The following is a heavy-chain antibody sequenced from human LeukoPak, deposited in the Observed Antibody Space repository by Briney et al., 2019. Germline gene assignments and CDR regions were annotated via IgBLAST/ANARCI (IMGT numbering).Heavy chain of an antibody. J-gene: IGHJ6*03. CDR1: GYTFTSYY. Sequence: ASVKVSCKASGYTFTSYYMHWVRQAPGQGLEWMGIINPSGGSTSYAQKFQGRVTMTRDMSTSTVYMELSSLRSEDTAVYYCARDGFSSSWFSAYDYYYMDVWGKGTTVTASS. CDR2: INPSGGST. CDR3: ARDGFSSSWFSAYDYYYMDV. D-gene: IGHD6-13*01. V-gene: IGHV1-46*01.